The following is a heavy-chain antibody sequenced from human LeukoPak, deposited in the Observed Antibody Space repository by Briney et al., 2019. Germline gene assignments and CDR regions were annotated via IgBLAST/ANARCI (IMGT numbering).Heavy chain of an antibody. J-gene: IGHJ4*02. V-gene: IGHV4-59*08. Sequence: PSETLSLTCTVSGGSISTFYWSWIRQPPGKGLEWIGYIYYSGSTNYNPSLKSRLTISVDTSKNQFSLKLSSVTAADTAVYYCARGGSRLTTAGDLDYWGQGTLVTVSS. D-gene: IGHD3-16*01. CDR3: ARGGSRLTTAGDLDY. CDR2: IYYSGST. CDR1: GGSISTFY.